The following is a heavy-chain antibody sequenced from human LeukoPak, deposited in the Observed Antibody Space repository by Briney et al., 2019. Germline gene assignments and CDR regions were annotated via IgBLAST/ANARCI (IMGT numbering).Heavy chain of an antibody. V-gene: IGHV1-2*02. D-gene: IGHD3-10*01. CDR2: IKPDSGGT. CDR1: GYIFSDYY. J-gene: IGHJ4*02. CDR3: ARGKVVTMVRGVIITYFDY. Sequence: ASVKVSCKASGYIFSDYYMHWVRQAPGQGLEWMGWIKPDSGGTNYEQKFQGRVIMTLDTSISTAYMELSSLRSEDTAVYYCARGKVVTMVRGVIITYFDYWGQGTLVTVSS.